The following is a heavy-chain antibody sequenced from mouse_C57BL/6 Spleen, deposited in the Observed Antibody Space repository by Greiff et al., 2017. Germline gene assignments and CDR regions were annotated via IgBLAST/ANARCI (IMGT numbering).Heavy chain of an antibody. Sequence: DVQLQESGPELVKPGASVKISCKASGYSFTGYYMNWVKQSPEKSLEWIGEINPSTGGTTYNQKFKAKATLTVDKSSSTAYMQLKSLTSEDSAVYYCARRELKGFAYWGQGTLVTVSA. V-gene: IGHV1-42*01. J-gene: IGHJ3*01. CDR3: ARRELKGFAY. CDR2: INPSTGGT. CDR1: GYSFTGYY.